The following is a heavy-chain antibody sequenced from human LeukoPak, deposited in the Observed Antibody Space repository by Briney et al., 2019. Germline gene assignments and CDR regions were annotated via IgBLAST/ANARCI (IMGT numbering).Heavy chain of an antibody. CDR2: IYYSGST. CDR3: ASGVVVAATASFDP. D-gene: IGHD2-15*01. J-gene: IGHJ5*02. V-gene: IGHV4-61*01. Sequence: SETLSLTCTVSGGSVSSGSYYWSWIRQPPGQGLEWIGYIYYSGSTNYNPSLKSRVTISVDTSKNQFSLKLSSVTAADTAVYYCASGVVVAATASFDPWGQGTLVTVSS. CDR1: GGSVSSGSYY.